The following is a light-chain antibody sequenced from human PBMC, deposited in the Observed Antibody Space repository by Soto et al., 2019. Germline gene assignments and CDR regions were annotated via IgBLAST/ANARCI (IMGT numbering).Light chain of an antibody. CDR3: QQNCSHPPVT. J-gene: IGKJ5*01. V-gene: IGKV1-39*01. CDR2: AAS. Sequence: EMHMTQSTSSLSASVGDRVTITCRVSQSIANYLNWYQQKPGKAPKLLIYAASTLQSGVPSKFSGSGFGTDFTLTISSLQTEDFATYYCQQNCSHPPVTFGQGTRLESK. CDR1: QSIANY.